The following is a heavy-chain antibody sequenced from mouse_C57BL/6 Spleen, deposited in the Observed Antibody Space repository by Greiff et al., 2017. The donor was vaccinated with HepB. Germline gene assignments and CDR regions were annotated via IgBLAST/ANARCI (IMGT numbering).Heavy chain of an antibody. J-gene: IGHJ2*01. Sequence: VQLQQSGAELVKPGASVKLSCKASGYTFTSYWMHWVKQRPGQGLEWIGMIHPNSGSTNYNEKFKSKATLTVDKSSSTAYMQLSSLTSEDSAVYYFAKRGPITTVPFDYWGQGTTLTVSS. CDR2: IHPNSGST. CDR3: AKRGPITTVPFDY. D-gene: IGHD1-1*01. V-gene: IGHV1-64*01. CDR1: GYTFTSYW.